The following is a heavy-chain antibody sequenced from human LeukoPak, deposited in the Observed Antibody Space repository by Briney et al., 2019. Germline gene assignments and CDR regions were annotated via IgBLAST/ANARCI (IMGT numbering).Heavy chain of an antibody. D-gene: IGHD2/OR15-2a*01. Sequence: GASVKVSCKASGGTFSSYAISWVRQAPGQGLEWMGGIIPIFGTANYAQKFQGRVTITADESTSTAYMELSSLRSEDTAVYYCARSQSSEYESATYDYYYYGMDVWGQGTTVTVSS. J-gene: IGHJ6*02. CDR1: GGTFSSYA. CDR2: IIPIFGTA. V-gene: IGHV1-69*13. CDR3: ARSQSSEYESATYDYYYYGMDV.